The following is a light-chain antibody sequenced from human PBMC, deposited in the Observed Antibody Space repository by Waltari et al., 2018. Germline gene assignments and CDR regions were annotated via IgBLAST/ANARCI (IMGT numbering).Light chain of an antibody. CDR2: DNN. J-gene: IGLJ2*01. CDR3: GTWDTDLSVV. Sequence: QSVLTQPPSVSAAPGPKVTISCPGTGSNLGNNFVSWYQQLPGTAPKLLIYDNNKRPSGIPDRFSGSKSGTSATLGITGLQTGDEADYYCGTWDTDLSVVFGGGTKLTVL. V-gene: IGLV1-51*01. CDR1: GSNLGNNF.